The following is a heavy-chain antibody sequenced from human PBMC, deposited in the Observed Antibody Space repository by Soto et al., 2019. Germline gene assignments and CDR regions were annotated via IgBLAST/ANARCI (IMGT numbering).Heavy chain of an antibody. V-gene: IGHV3-48*02. CDR1: GFTFSSYS. J-gene: IGHJ4*02. D-gene: IGHD3-3*01. CDR2: ISSSSSTI. Sequence: PGESLRLSCAASGFTFSSYSMNWVRQAPGKGLEWVSYISSSSSTIYYADSVKGRFTISRDNAKNSLYLQMNSLRDEDTAVYYCARDPNDFWSGYYTSPGLFDYWGQGTLVTASS. CDR3: ARDPNDFWSGYYTSPGLFDY.